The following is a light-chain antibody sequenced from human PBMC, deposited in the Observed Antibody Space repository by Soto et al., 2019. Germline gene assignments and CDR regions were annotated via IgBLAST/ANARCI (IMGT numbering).Light chain of an antibody. CDR3: QQYGISPFT. Sequence: EIVMTQSPATLSVSPGERATLSCRASQSVSSNLAWYQQKPGQAPRLLIYGASTRATGIPARFSGSGSGTEFTLTISSLQSEDFAVYYCQQYGISPFTFGGGTKVEI. V-gene: IGKV3-15*01. J-gene: IGKJ4*01. CDR2: GAS. CDR1: QSVSSN.